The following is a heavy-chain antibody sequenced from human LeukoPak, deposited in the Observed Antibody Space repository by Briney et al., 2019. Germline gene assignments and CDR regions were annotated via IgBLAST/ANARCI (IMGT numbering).Heavy chain of an antibody. J-gene: IGHJ4*02. CDR3: ARGRKYTSGYRVTELGSGYSDY. CDR1: GGSITASY. V-gene: IGHV4-4*07. D-gene: IGHD5-18*01. CDR2: ISTSGTT. Sequence: SETLSLTCAVSGGSITASYWSWIRQPAGKGLEWIGRISTSGTTNYNPSFKSRVTISVDKSKNQFSLKLSSVTAADTAVYYCARGRKYTSGYRVTELGSGYSDYWGQGTLVTVSS.